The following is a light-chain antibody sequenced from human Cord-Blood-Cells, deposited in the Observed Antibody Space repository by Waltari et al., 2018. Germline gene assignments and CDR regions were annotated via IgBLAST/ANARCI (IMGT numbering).Light chain of an antibody. Sequence: QSVLTQPPSASGTPGQRVTISCSGSSSNIGSNHVSWYQQLPGTAPKLLIYRNNHRPSGVPDRFSGSKTGTSASLAISGRRSEDEADYYCAAWDDSLSGWVFGGGTKLTVL. CDR3: AAWDDSLSGWV. V-gene: IGLV1-47*01. J-gene: IGLJ3*02. CDR2: RNN. CDR1: SSNIGSNH.